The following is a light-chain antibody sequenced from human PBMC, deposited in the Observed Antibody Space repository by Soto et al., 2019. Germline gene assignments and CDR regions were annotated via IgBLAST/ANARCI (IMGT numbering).Light chain of an antibody. J-gene: IGLJ1*01. V-gene: IGLV1-51*01. CDR3: GSWDSSLSAYV. Sequence: QEVTISCSGSSSNIGGNSVSWYQQLPGTAPKLLIYDDNKRPSGIPDRFSGSKSGTSAPLGITGFQTGDEADYYCGSWDSSLSAYVFGTGTKVTFL. CDR2: DDN. CDR1: SSNIGGNS.